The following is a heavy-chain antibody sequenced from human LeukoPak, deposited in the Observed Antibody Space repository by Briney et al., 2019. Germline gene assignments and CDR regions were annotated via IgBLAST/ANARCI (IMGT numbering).Heavy chain of an antibody. V-gene: IGHV3-30-3*01. CDR1: GFTFSSYA. D-gene: IGHD3-3*01. CDR2: ISYDGCNK. J-gene: IGHJ6*02. CDR3: ARTPHYDFWSGYYSYYYYGMDV. Sequence: GRSLRLSCAASGFTFSSYAMHWVRQAPGKGLEWVAVISYDGCNKYYADSVKGRFTISRDNSKNTLYLQMNSLRAEDTAVYYCARTPHYDFWSGYYSYYYYGMDVWGQGTTVTVSS.